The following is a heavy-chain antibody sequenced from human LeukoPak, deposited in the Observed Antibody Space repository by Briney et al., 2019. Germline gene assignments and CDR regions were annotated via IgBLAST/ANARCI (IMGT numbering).Heavy chain of an antibody. D-gene: IGHD3-22*01. CDR3: ARDPRYYDSSGWAFDI. J-gene: IGHJ3*02. CDR2: ISAYNGNT. CDR1: GYTFTNYA. V-gene: IGHV1-18*01. Sequence: GASVKVSCKASGYTFTNYAMNWVRQAPGQGLEWMGWISAYNGNTNYAQKLQGRVTMTTDTSTSTAYMELRSLRSDDTAVYYCARDPRYYDSSGWAFDIWGQGTMVTVSS.